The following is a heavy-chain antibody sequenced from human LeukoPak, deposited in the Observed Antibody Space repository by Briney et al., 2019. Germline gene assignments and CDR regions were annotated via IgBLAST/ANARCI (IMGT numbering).Heavy chain of an antibody. CDR1: GGSISSSSYY. J-gene: IGHJ4*02. V-gene: IGHV4-39*01. CDR2: IYYSGST. D-gene: IGHD3-22*01. CDR3: ARHGSSGYYYDVDY. Sequence: SETLSLTCTVSGGSISSSSYYWGWIRQPPGKALEWIGSIYYSGSTYYNPSLKSRVTISVDTSKNQFSLKLSSVTAADTAVYYCARHGSSGYYYDVDYWGQGTLVTVSS.